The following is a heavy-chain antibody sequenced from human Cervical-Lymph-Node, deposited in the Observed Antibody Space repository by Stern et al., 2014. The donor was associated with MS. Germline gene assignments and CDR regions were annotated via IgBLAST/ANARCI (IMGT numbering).Heavy chain of an antibody. CDR3: VRDQGGIAAS. CDR1: GGTFSSIE. V-gene: IGHV1-69*01. J-gene: IGHJ4*02. Sequence: VQLVQSGAEVKKPGSSMKVSCKASGGTFSSIEISWVRQAPGQGLEWLGGITPLFGTTNYAPKVQGRVTIIADESTNTVKMELISLRSEDTAVYYCVRDQGGIAASWGQGTLVTVSS. CDR2: ITPLFGTT. D-gene: IGHD6-13*01.